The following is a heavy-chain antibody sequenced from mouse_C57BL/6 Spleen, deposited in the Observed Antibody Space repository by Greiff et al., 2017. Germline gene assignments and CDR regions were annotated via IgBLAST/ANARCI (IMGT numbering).Heavy chain of an antibody. CDR1: GYAFSSYW. CDR2: IYPGDGDT. V-gene: IGHV1-80*01. Sequence: VKLMESGAELVKPGASVKISCKASGYAFSSYWMNWVKQRPGKGLEWIGQIYPGDGDTNYNGKFKGKATLTADKSSSTAYMQLSSLTSEDSAVYFCARSGTTVVGGYWGQGTTLTVSS. CDR3: ARSGTTVVGGY. J-gene: IGHJ2*01. D-gene: IGHD1-1*01.